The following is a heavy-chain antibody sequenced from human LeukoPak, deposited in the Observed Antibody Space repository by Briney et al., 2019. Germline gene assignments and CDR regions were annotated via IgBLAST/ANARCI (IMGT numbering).Heavy chain of an antibody. CDR2: MNPNSGNT. J-gene: IGHJ4*02. CDR3: ASLKTYYYDSSGYYYGDDY. CDR1: GYTFTSYD. V-gene: IGHV1-8*02. D-gene: IGHD3-22*01. Sequence: ASVKVSCKASGYTFTSYDINWVRQATGQGLEWMGWMNPNSGNTGYAQKFQGRVTMTRNTSISTAYMELSSLRSEDTAVYYCASLKTYYYDSSGYYYGDDYWGQGTLVTVSS.